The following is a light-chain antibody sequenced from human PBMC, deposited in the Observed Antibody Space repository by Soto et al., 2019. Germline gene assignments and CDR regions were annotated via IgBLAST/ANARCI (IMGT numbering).Light chain of an antibody. V-gene: IGKV3-20*01. CDR3: QQYGTSPMYT. CDR1: QSVSSNY. CDR2: GAS. Sequence: ENVLTQSPGTLSLSPGERATLSCRASQSVSSNYLAWYQQKPGQAPRLLIYGASNSATGIPDRFSGSGSGTAFTLTISRLEPEDFAVYYCQQYGTSPMYTFGQGTKLEIK. J-gene: IGKJ2*01.